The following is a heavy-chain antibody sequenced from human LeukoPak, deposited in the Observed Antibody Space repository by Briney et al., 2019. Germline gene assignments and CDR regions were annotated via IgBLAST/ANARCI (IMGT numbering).Heavy chain of an antibody. J-gene: IGHJ4*02. CDR3: ARGGPLRYCSGGSCSGIFDY. V-gene: IGHV4-38-2*02. CDR2: IYHSGST. D-gene: IGHD2-15*01. CDR1: GYSLSSGYY. Sequence: SETLSLTCTVSGYSLSSGYYWGWIRQPPGKGLEWIGSIYHSGSTYYNPSLKSRVTISVDTSKNNFSLKLSSVTAADTAVYYCARGGPLRYCSGGSCSGIFDYWGQGTLVTVSS.